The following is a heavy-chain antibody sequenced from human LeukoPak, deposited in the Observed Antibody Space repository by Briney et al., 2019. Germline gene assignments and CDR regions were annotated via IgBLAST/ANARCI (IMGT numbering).Heavy chain of an antibody. CDR3: ARPYCSGGSCHAYFDS. J-gene: IGHJ4*02. D-gene: IGHD2-15*01. Sequence: ASVKVSCKASGYTFTGYYMHWVRQAPGQGLEWMGWINPHTGGTNYAQKFQGRVTMTRDTSISTAYMELSGLTSDDTAVYYCARPYCSGGSCHAYFDSWGQGTLVTVSS. CDR2: INPHTGGT. CDR1: GYTFTGYY. V-gene: IGHV1-2*02.